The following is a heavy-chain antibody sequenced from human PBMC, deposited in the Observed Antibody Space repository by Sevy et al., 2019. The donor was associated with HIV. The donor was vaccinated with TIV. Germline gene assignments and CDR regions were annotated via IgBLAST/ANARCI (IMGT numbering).Heavy chain of an antibody. Sequence: SQTLSLTSAISGDSVSSNSAVWNWIRQSPSRGLEWLGRTYYRSKWSNDYTVSVKSRITINPDTSKNQFSLQLNSVTPEDTAMYYCARKDDSVGSFDIWGQGTMVTVSS. V-gene: IGHV6-1*01. J-gene: IGHJ3*02. CDR2: TYYRSKWSN. CDR3: ARKDDSVGSFDI. D-gene: IGHD3-16*01. CDR1: GDSVSSNSAV.